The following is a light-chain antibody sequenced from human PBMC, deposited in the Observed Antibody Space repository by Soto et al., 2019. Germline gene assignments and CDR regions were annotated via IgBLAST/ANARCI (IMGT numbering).Light chain of an antibody. V-gene: IGKV1-5*01. CDR1: QSISSW. Sequence: IQMTQSPSTLSASVGDRVTITCRASQSISSWLAWYQQKPGKAPKFLIYDASILESGVPSRFSGSGSGTEFTLTISSLQPDDFATYYCQQYNIYPRTFGQGTKVEIK. CDR2: DAS. CDR3: QQYNIYPRT. J-gene: IGKJ1*01.